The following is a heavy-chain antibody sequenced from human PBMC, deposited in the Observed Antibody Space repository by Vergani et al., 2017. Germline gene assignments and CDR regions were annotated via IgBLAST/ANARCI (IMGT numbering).Heavy chain of an antibody. J-gene: IGHJ1*01. Sequence: EVQLVESGGGLVKPGGSLRLSCVASGFTFGSYSMNWVRQAPGKGLEWVSFISSSSSYRYYADSVKGRFTISRDNGDYSLLLQMNSLRPEDTAVYYCASEVPGYQLATQYVQHRGQGTLVTVSS. CDR2: ISSSSSYR. D-gene: IGHD2-2*01. CDR3: ASEVPGYQLATQYVQH. CDR1: GFTFGSYS. V-gene: IGHV3-21*01.